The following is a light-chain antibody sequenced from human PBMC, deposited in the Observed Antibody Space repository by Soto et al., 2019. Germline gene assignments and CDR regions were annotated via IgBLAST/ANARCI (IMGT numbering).Light chain of an antibody. Sequence: SYELTQLPSVSVAPGQPARITCGGNTIGSRSVHWYQQKPGQAPVVVVYDDSDRPSGIPERFSGSNSGNTATLTISRVEAGDEADYSCQVWDTHSDHYVFGAGTKVTVL. CDR3: QVWDTHSDHYV. CDR2: DDS. J-gene: IGLJ1*01. V-gene: IGLV3-21*02. CDR1: TIGSRS.